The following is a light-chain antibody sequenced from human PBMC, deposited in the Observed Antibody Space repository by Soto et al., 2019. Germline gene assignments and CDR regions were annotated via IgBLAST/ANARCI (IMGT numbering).Light chain of an antibody. Sequence: QSVLTQPASVSGSPGQSIAISCTGSSSDVGGYNYVSWYQHHPGKAPKLMIYDVTNRPSGVSDRFSGSKSGNTASLTISGLQAGDEAESYCSSYTRSGNYVFGTGTKVTVL. V-gene: IGLV2-14*03. CDR1: SSDVGGYNY. CDR2: DVT. J-gene: IGLJ1*01. CDR3: SSYTRSGNYV.